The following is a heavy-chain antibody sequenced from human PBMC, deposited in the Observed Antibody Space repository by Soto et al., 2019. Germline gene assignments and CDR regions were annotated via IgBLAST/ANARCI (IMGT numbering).Heavy chain of an antibody. CDR3: ARRPARYFDWLPDYYYYYGMDV. CDR2: IYYSGST. J-gene: IGHJ6*02. D-gene: IGHD3-9*01. Sequence: SETLSLTCTVSGGSISSYYWGWIRQPPGKGLEWIGSIYYSGSTYYNPSLKSRVTISVDTSKNQFSLKLSSVTAADTAVYYCARRPARYFDWLPDYYYYYGMDVWGQGTTVTVSS. V-gene: IGHV4-39*01. CDR1: GGSISSYY.